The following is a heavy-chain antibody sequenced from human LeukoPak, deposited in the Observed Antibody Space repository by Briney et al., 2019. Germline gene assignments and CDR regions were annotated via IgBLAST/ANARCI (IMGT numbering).Heavy chain of an antibody. CDR1: GFTVDSNY. CDR2: VYSGDRT. V-gene: IGHV3-66*01. Sequence: GGSLRLSCAASGFTVDSNYMSWVRQAPGKGLEWVSVVYSGDRTYYADSVKGRFTISRDDSTNTLYLLMNSLRAEDTAVYYCARGYLIDYWGQGTLVTVSS. D-gene: IGHD1-26*01. J-gene: IGHJ4*02. CDR3: ARGYLIDY.